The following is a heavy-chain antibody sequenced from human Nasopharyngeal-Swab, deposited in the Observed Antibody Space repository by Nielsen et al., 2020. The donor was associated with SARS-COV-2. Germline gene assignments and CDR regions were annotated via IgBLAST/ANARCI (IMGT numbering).Heavy chain of an antibody. D-gene: IGHD6-13*01. CDR3: AKDRQQLANFDY. Sequence: GESLKISCAASGFTFSSYCMSWVRQAPGKGLEWVSGIGDSGGKTYYADSVKGRFTISRDNSKNTLNLQMNSLRVEDTAIYYCAKDRQQLANFDYCGQGTLVTVS. J-gene: IGHJ4*02. CDR1: GFTFSSYC. V-gene: IGHV3-23*01. CDR2: IGDSGGKT.